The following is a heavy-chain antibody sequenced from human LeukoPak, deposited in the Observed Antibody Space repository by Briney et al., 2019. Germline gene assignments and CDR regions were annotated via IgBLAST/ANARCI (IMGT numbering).Heavy chain of an antibody. V-gene: IGHV4-34*01. Sequence: SETLSLTCAVYGGSFSGYYWSWLRQPPGKGLEGSGEINHSGSTNYNPSLKSRVTISVDTSKNQFSLKLSSVTAADTAVYYCARLAQLTPYYYYYGMDVWGKGTTVTVSS. CDR3: ARLAQLTPYYYYYGMDV. J-gene: IGHJ6*04. CDR1: GGSFSGYY. CDR2: INHSGST. D-gene: IGHD6-13*01.